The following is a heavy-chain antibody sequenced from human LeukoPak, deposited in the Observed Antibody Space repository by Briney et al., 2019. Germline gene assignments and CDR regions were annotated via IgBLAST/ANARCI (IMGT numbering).Heavy chain of an antibody. CDR3: ARAILSGYPDS. CDR1: GGSISAYY. J-gene: IGHJ4*02. CDR2: IYYSGST. V-gene: IGHV4-59*01. Sequence: SETLSLTCSVSGGSISAYYWTWIRQPPGKGLEWIGYIYYSGSTNYNPSLKSRVTISLDTSKNQFSLKLSSVTAADTAVYYCARAILSGYPDSWGQGTLVIVFS. D-gene: IGHD3-3*01.